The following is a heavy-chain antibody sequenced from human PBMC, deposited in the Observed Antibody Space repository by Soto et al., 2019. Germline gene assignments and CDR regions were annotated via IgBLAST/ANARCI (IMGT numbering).Heavy chain of an antibody. J-gene: IGHJ3*02. Sequence: QITLKESGPTLVKSTQTLTLTCTFSGFSLSTSGVGVGWIRQPPGKALEWLALIYWDDDERYSPSLKSRLTITKDTAKSQVVLTMTSMDPVDTATYYCTHLEVFDIVAKDAFDIWGQGTMVTVSS. D-gene: IGHD5-12*01. CDR2: IYWDDDE. CDR1: GFSLSTSGVG. V-gene: IGHV2-5*02. CDR3: THLEVFDIVAKDAFDI.